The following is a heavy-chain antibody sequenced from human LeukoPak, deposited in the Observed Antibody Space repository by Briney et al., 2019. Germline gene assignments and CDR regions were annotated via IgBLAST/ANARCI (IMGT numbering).Heavy chain of an antibody. V-gene: IGHV1-3*01. CDR2: INAGNGNT. CDR3: ARAGEYSSSWYYFDY. J-gene: IGHJ4*02. Sequence: VASVKVSCKASGYTFTSYAMHWVRQAPGQRLEWMGWINAGNGNTKYSQKFQGRVTITRDTSASTAYMELGSLRSEDTAVYYGARAGEYSSSWYYFDYWGQGTLVTVSS. D-gene: IGHD6-13*01. CDR1: GYTFTSYA.